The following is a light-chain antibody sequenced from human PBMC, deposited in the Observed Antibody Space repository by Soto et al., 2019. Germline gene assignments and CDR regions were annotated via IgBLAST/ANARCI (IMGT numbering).Light chain of an antibody. CDR1: QSVSSGY. Sequence: NVLKQATRTLSLTPGERAMLSCSASQSVSSGYLVWYQQKPGQAPRLLIYGASTRAPGIPARFSGGGSGTEFTLTISGLQPEDFALYYCHQYDRWPPITFGGGTKADIK. CDR2: GAS. V-gene: IGKV3-20*01. J-gene: IGKJ4*01. CDR3: HQYDRWPPIT.